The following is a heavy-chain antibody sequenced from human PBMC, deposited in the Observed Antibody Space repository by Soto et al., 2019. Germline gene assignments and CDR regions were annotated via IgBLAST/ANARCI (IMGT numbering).Heavy chain of an antibody. CDR1: GFTFNTYG. D-gene: IGHD1-26*01. CDR3: ARSPQPTRGIHWYFDL. CDR2: ISYDGINK. Sequence: QVQLVESGGGVVQPGRSLGLSCAASGFTFNTYGMHWVRQAPGKGLEWVAAISYDGINKYYVDSVKGRFTISRDNFKNTLYVQMNSPRAEDPALYYCARSPQPTRGIHWYFDLWGRGILVTVSS. V-gene: IGHV3-30*03. J-gene: IGHJ2*01.